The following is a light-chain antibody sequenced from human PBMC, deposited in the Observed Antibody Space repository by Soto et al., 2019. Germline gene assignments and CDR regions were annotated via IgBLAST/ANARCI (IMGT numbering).Light chain of an antibody. CDR2: DVT. CDR1: SDDVGGYNY. Sequence: QSALTQPRSVSGPPGQSVTIPCTGTSDDVGGYNYVSWYQQHPGKGPKLMISDVTKRPSGVPDRFSGSKSGNTASLTISWLQAEDEADYYCCSYVGSDSSYVFGTGTKLTVL. CDR3: CSYVGSDSSYV. J-gene: IGLJ1*01. V-gene: IGLV2-11*01.